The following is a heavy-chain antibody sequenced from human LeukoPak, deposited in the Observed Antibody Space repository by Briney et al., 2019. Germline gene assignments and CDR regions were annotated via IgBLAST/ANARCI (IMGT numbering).Heavy chain of an antibody. V-gene: IGHV1-2*06. J-gene: IGHJ4*02. CDR3: ARDQGSLTRSWYTGY. CDR1: GYTFTGYH. CDR2: INPYSGDT. Sequence: ASVKVSCKASGYTFTGYHIHWVRQAPGQGLEWMGRINPYSGDTNFAQKFQGRVTMTRDTSITTAYMDLSSLTPEDTAVYFCARDQGSLTRSWYTGYWGQGTQVTVSS. D-gene: IGHD6-13*01.